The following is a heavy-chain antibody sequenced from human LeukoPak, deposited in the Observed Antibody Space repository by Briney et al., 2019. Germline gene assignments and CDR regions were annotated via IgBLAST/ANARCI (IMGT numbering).Heavy chain of an antibody. V-gene: IGHV1-2*02. Sequence: ASVKVSCKASGYTFTAYYIHWVRQAPGQGLEWMGWINPNSGATNYAQKFQGRVIMTRDTSISTAYMELSRLRSDDTAVYYCASLGSDSSGDWGQGTLVTVSS. CDR1: GYTFTAYY. CDR2: INPNSGAT. CDR3: ASLGSDSSGD. J-gene: IGHJ4*02. D-gene: IGHD3-22*01.